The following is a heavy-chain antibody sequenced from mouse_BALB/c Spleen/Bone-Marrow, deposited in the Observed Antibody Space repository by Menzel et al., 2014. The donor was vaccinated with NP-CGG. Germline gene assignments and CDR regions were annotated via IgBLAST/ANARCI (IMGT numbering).Heavy chain of an antibody. D-gene: IGHD1-1*01. J-gene: IGHJ3*01. CDR1: GFNIKDTY. V-gene: IGHV14-3*02. Sequence: VQLKDSGAELVKPGASVKLSCTASGFNIKDTYMHWVKQRPEQGLEWIGRIDPANGNTKYDPKFQGKATITADTSSNTAYLQLSSLTPEDTAVYYCARSGYGSSLFAYWGQGTLVTVSA. CDR3: ARSGYGSSLFAY. CDR2: IDPANGNT.